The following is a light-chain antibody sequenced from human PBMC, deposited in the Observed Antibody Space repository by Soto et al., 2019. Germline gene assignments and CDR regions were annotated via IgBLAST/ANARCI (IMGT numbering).Light chain of an antibody. CDR1: QSVSSN. V-gene: IGKV3-15*01. CDR3: QQYNNWLT. CDR2: GAS. J-gene: IGKJ4*01. Sequence: IVMTQSPATLSVSPGERATLSCRASQSVSSNVAWYQQKPGQAPRLLIYGASTRATGIPARFSVSGSGTEFTLTISSLQSEDFAVYYCQQYNNWLTFGGGTKVDIK.